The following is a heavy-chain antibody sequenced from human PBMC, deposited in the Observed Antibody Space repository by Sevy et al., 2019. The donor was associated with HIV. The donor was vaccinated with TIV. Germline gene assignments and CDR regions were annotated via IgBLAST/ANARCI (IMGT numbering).Heavy chain of an antibody. D-gene: IGHD2-8*02. CDR2: IKSKSDGGTT. V-gene: IGHV3-15*01. CDR1: GFTFTYAW. Sequence: GGSRRLSCAASGFTFTYAWMSWVRQAPGKGLEWVGRIKSKSDGGTTDYAAPVKGRFTISRDDSKNTLYLQMNSLKTDDTAVYYCTTDPIIVLLVTDGMDVWGQGTTVTVSS. CDR3: TTDPIIVLLVTDGMDV. J-gene: IGHJ6*02.